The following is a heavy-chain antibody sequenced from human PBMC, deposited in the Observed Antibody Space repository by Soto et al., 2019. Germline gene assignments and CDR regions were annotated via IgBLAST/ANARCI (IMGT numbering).Heavy chain of an antibody. CDR2: ISSSSSYI. D-gene: IGHD3-22*01. CDR3: ARADSSGYYYPDY. V-gene: IGHV3-21*01. Sequence: GGSLRLSCAASGFTFSSYSMNWVRQAPGKGLEWVSSISSSSSYIYYADSVKGRFTISRDNAKNSLYLQMNSLRAEDTAVYYCARADSSGYYYPDYWGQGTLVTVSS. J-gene: IGHJ4*02. CDR1: GFTFSSYS.